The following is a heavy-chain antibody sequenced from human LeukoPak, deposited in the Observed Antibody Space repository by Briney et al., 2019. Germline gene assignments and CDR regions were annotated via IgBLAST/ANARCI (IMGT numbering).Heavy chain of an antibody. CDR3: ARVGSWFNPDYYYYYMDV. Sequence: PGGSLRLSCAASAFTFSSYSMNWVRQGPGKGLEWVSSISSSGSYIYYADSVKGRFTISRDNAKNSLYLQMNSLRAEDTAVYYCARVGSWFNPDYYYYYMDVWGKGTTVTVSS. CDR2: ISSSGSYI. V-gene: IGHV3-21*01. D-gene: IGHD1-14*01. J-gene: IGHJ6*03. CDR1: AFTFSSYS.